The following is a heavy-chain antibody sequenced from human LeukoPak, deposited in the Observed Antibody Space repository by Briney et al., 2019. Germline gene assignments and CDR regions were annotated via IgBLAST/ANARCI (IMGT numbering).Heavy chain of an antibody. J-gene: IGHJ3*01. V-gene: IGHV1-69*04. D-gene: IGHD2-21*02. CDR1: GGTFSSYA. Sequence: SVKVSCKASGGTFSSYAISWVRQAPGQGLEWMGRIIPILGIANYAQKFQGRVTITADKSTSTAYMELSSLRSEDTAVYFCASASTVIDACDVWGQGTMVTVSS. CDR3: ASASTVIDACDV. CDR2: IIPILGIA.